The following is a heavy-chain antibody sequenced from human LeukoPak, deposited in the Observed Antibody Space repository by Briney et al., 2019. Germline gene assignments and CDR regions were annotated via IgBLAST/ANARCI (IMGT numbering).Heavy chain of an antibody. CDR1: GFTFDDYA. Sequence: PGRSLRLSCAASGFTFDDYAMHWVRQAPGKGLEWVSGISWNSGSIGYADSVKGRFTVSRDNAKNSLYQQMNSLRAEDTALYYCAKSSRGHDILTGFDYWGQGTLVTVSS. CDR2: ISWNSGSI. CDR3: AKSSRGHDILTGFDY. J-gene: IGHJ4*02. D-gene: IGHD3-9*01. V-gene: IGHV3-9*01.